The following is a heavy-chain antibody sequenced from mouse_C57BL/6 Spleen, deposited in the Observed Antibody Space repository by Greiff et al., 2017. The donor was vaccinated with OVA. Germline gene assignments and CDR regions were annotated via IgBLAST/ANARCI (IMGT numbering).Heavy chain of an antibody. CDR1: GFTFSCYA. J-gene: IGHJ1*03. D-gene: IGHD1-1*01. CDR2: ISDGGSST. Sequence: DVQLVESGGGLVKPGGSLKLSCAASGFTFSCYAMSWVRPTPETRLEWVATISDGGSSTYYPDNVKGRFPISRDNDKNNLYLQMSHLKSEDTAMYYCARRSYYYGSDWYFDVWGTGTTVTVSS. CDR3: ARRSYYYGSDWYFDV. V-gene: IGHV5-4*03.